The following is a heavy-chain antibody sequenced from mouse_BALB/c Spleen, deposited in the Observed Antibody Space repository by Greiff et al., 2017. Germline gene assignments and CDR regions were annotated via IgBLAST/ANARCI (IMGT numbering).Heavy chain of an antibody. CDR3: ARGRDYDDAMDY. CDR2: ISSGGST. V-gene: IGHV5-6-5*01. J-gene: IGHJ4*01. Sequence: DVMLVESGGGLVKPGGSLKLSCAASGFTFSSYAMSWVRQTPEKRLEWVASISSGGSTYYPDSVKGRFTISRDNARNILYLQMSSLRSEDTAMYYCARGRDYDDAMDYWGQGTSVTVSS. CDR1: GFTFSSYA. D-gene: IGHD2-4*01.